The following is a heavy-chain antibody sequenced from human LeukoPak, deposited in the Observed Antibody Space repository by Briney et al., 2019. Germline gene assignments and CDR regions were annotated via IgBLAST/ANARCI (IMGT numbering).Heavy chain of an antibody. CDR3: AKERSGGWPFDY. V-gene: IGHV3-53*01. J-gene: IGHJ4*02. D-gene: IGHD6-19*01. CDR2: IYSGGNT. Sequence: GGSLRLSCAVSGCAVSSNYMSWVRQAPGKGLEWVSVIYSGGNTYYAGSVRGRFTISRDNPKNTLYLQMRSLRAEDTAVYYCAKERSGGWPFDYWGQGTLVTVSS. CDR1: GCAVSSNY.